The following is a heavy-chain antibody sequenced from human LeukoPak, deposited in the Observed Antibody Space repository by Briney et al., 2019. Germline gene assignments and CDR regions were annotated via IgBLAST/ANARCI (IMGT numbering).Heavy chain of an antibody. CDR2: INHSGST. CDR3: ARGLGAARFRDY. J-gene: IGHJ4*02. Sequence: SETLSLTCAVYGGSFSGYYWSWIRQPPGKGLEWIGEINHSGSTNYNPSLKSRVTISVDTSRNQLSLKLSSVTAADTAVYYCARGLGAARFRDYWGQGTLVTVSS. V-gene: IGHV4-34*01. D-gene: IGHD6-6*01. CDR1: GGSFSGYY.